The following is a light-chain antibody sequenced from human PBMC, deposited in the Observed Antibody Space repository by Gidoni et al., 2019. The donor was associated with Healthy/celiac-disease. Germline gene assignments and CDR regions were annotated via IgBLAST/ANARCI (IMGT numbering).Light chain of an antibody. CDR1: NIGSKS. J-gene: IGLJ3*02. V-gene: IGLV3-21*02. Sequence: SYVLTQPPSVSVAPGQTARITCGGNNIGSKSVHWYQQKPGQAPVLVVYDDSDRPSGLPGRFSGSNSGNTATLTISRVEAGDEADYYCQVWDSSSDHPNWVFGGGTKLTVL. CDR2: DDS. CDR3: QVWDSSSDHPNWV.